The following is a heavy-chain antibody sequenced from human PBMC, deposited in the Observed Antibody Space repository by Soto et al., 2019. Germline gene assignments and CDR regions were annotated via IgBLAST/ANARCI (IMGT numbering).Heavy chain of an antibody. D-gene: IGHD5-12*01. J-gene: IGHJ4*02. CDR2: IYQSGYT. V-gene: IGHV4-30-2*01. CDR3: ARAEIADYWGVGY. Sequence: QLQLQESGSGLVKPSQTLSLTCAVSGGSISSGGYSWSWIRQPPGKGLEWIGYIYQSGYTYYNPSLKSRVTISVDRSKNQFSLNLTSVTAADTAVYCCARAEIADYWGVGYWGQGTLVTVSS. CDR1: GGSISSGGYS.